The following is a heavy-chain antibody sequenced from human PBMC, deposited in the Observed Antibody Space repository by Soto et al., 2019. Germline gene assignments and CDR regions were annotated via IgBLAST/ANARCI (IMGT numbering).Heavy chain of an antibody. V-gene: IGHV3-30-3*01. Sequence: QVQLVESGGGVVQPGRSLRLSCAASGFTFSSYAMHWVRQAPGKGLEWVAVISYDGSNKYYADSVKGRFTISRDNSKNTLYPHMNSLRAEDTAVYYCAREMSSYGDYYPNGFDPWGQGTLVTVSS. D-gene: IGHD4-17*01. CDR1: GFTFSSYA. CDR3: AREMSSYGDYYPNGFDP. CDR2: ISYDGSNK. J-gene: IGHJ5*02.